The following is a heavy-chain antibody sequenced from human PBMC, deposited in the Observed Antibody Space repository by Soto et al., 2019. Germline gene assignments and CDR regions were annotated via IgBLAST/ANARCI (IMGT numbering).Heavy chain of an antibody. Sequence: SETLSLTCTVSGGSILSGAQYWTWIRHHPGQGLEWIGKLFFSGSTHYNPALKSRLILSVETSNHQFSQKRTSVTAADTAIYCSARDNYGGMLDYGRPGTLVTVFS. D-gene: IGHD4-17*01. CDR1: GGSILSGAQY. CDR2: LFFSGST. J-gene: IGHJ4*01. V-gene: IGHV4-31*03. CDR3: ARDNYGGMLDY.